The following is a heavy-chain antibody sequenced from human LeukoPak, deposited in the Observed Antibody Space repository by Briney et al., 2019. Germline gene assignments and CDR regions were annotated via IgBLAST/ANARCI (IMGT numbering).Heavy chain of an antibody. CDR2: IRYDGSNK. V-gene: IGHV3-30*02. CDR3: ANVVPAAILGRDDAFDI. CDR1: GFTFSSYG. J-gene: IGHJ3*02. D-gene: IGHD2-2*02. Sequence: GGSLRLSCAASGFTFSSYGMHWVRQAPGKGLEWVAFIRYDGSNKYYADSVKGRFTISRDNSKNTLYLQMNSLRAEDTAVYYCANVVPAAILGRDDAFDIWGQGTMVTVSS.